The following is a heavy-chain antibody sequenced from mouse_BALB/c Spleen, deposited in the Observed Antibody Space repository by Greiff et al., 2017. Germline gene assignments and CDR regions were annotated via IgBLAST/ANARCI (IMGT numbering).Heavy chain of an antibody. V-gene: IGHV5-17*02. D-gene: IGHD2-1*01. CDR3: ARCPYGNYERVDY. J-gene: IGHJ2*01. CDR1: GFTFSSFG. Sequence: DVHLVESGGGLVQPGGSRKLSCAASGFTFSSFGMHWVRQAPEKGLEWVAYISSGSSTIYYADTVKGRFTISRDNPKNTLFLQMTSLRSEDTAMYYCARCPYGNYERVDYWGQGTTLTVSS. CDR2: ISSGSSTI.